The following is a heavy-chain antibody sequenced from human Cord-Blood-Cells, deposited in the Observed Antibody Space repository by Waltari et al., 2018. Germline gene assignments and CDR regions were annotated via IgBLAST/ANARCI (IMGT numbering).Heavy chain of an antibody. V-gene: IGHV3-21*01. CDR2: ISSSSSYI. J-gene: IGHJ3*02. CDR1: GFTFSSYS. D-gene: IGHD3-9*01. CDR3: ARDLFEWDAFDI. Sequence: EVQLVESGGGLVKPGGSLRLSCAASGFTFSSYSMNWVRQAPGKGLEWVSSISSSSSYIYYEDSVKGRFTISRDNAKNSLYLQMNSLRAEDTAVYYCARDLFEWDAFDIWGQGTMVTVSS.